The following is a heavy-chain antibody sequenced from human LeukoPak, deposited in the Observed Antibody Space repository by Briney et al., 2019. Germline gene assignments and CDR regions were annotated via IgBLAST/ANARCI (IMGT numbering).Heavy chain of an antibody. V-gene: IGHV3-20*04. J-gene: IGHJ6*03. CDR3: ARGKYPDNEDYMDV. Sequence: GGSLRLSCSASGLTFDDHGMRWVRQAPGKGREGVSGINWNGGSTGYADSVKGRFTISRDNAKNSLYLQMNSLRAEDTALYYCARGKYPDNEDYMDVWGKGTTVTVSS. D-gene: IGHD2-2*01. CDR1: GLTFDDHG. CDR2: INWNGGST.